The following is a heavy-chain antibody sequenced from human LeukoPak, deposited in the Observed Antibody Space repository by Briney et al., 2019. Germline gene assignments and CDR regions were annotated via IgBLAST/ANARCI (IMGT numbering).Heavy chain of an antibody. Sequence: GGSLRLSCAASGFSFSGSAMHWVRQASGKGLEWVGRIRSKANSYATAYAASVKGRFTISRDDSKNTAYLQMSSLKTDDTAVYYCLTSSSGGGADSYYYYMDVWGKGTTVTVSS. V-gene: IGHV3-73*01. CDR1: GFSFSGSA. J-gene: IGHJ6*03. D-gene: IGHD6-6*01. CDR2: IRSKANSYAT. CDR3: LTSSSGGGADSYYYYMDV.